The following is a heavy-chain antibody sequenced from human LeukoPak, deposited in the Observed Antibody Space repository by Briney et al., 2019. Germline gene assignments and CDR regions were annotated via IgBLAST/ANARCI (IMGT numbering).Heavy chain of an antibody. D-gene: IGHD4-23*01. CDR3: ARGVGLATVVTPSLD. V-gene: IGHV4-34*01. CDR2: INHSGSA. Sequence: SETLSLTCAVSGGSFSGYYWTWLRQPPGKGLEWIGEINHSGSANYNPSLKSRVTISLDTSKNQSSLKLSSVTAADTAVYYCARGVGLATVVTPSLDWGQGTLVTVSS. CDR1: GGSFSGYY. J-gene: IGHJ4*02.